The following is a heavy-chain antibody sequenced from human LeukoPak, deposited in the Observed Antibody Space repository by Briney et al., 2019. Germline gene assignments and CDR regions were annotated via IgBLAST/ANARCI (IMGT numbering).Heavy chain of an antibody. CDR3: AKIAAAGPRDY. CDR1: EFTVTTNH. Sequence: GGSLRLSCAASEFTVTTNHMTWVRQAPGKGLEWVSVIYSGGSTYYADSVKGRFTISRDNSKNTLYLQMNSLRAEDTAVYYCAKIAAAGPRDYWGQGTLVTVSS. D-gene: IGHD6-13*01. V-gene: IGHV3-66*01. CDR2: IYSGGST. J-gene: IGHJ4*02.